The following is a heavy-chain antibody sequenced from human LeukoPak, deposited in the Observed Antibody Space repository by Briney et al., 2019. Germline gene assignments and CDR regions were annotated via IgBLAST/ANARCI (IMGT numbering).Heavy chain of an antibody. CDR2: AHSDGTT. D-gene: IGHD2-8*01. J-gene: IGHJ4*02. CDR1: GGSFSSYH. Sequence: SETLSLTCTVSGGSFSSYHWSWILQFVGKGLEWIGRAHSDGTTDYNPSLKSRVTMSIDTSKNHFSLNLNSVTAAATAVYSCARDGLYTNGYSYFDYWGQGTLVTVSS. CDR3: ARDGLYTNGYSYFDY. V-gene: IGHV4-4*07.